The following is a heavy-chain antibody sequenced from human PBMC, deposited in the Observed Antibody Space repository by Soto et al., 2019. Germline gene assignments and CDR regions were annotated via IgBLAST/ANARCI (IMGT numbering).Heavy chain of an antibody. Sequence: ASVKVSCKASGYTFTSYGISWLRQAPGQGLEWMGWISAYNGNTNYAQKLQGRVTMTTDTSTSTAYMELRSLRSDDTAVYYCARDRITMIVVANDAFDIWGQGTMVTVSS. J-gene: IGHJ3*02. D-gene: IGHD3-22*01. CDR1: GYTFTSYG. V-gene: IGHV1-18*04. CDR3: ARDRITMIVVANDAFDI. CDR2: ISAYNGNT.